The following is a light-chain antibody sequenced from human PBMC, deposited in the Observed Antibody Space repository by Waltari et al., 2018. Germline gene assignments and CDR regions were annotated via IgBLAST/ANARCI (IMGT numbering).Light chain of an antibody. CDR3: QQRSTWPLFT. J-gene: IGKJ4*01. CDR1: PGVTWY. V-gene: IGKV3-11*01. Sequence: DIVFTQSPVSLSLSPGERAALPCRASPGVTWYLAWYQQRPGQAPRLLIYDTSKRATGIPARFSGSGSGTDFTLTISGLESEDSAVYYCQQRSTWPLFTFGGGTKVEI. CDR2: DTS.